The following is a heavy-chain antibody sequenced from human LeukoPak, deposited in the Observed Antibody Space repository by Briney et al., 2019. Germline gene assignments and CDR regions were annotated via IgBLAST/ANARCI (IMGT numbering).Heavy chain of an antibody. CDR2: IYYSGST. CDR3: ARASGGWLVRGVLANYYYYMDV. D-gene: IGHD3-10*01. J-gene: IGHJ6*03. Sequence: SETLSLTCTVSGGSISSTRYYWGWIRQPPGKGLEWIGSIYYSGSTYYNPSLKSRVTISVDTSKNQFSLKLSSVTAADTAVYYCARASGGWLVRGVLANYYYYMDVWGKGTTVTISS. CDR1: GGSISSTRYY. V-gene: IGHV4-39*07.